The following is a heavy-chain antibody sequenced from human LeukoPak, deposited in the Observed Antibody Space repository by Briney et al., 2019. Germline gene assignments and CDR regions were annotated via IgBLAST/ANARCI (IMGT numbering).Heavy chain of an antibody. CDR3: AISLNYDFWSGYYFWHEAGYFDY. CDR2: INHSGST. Sequence: SETLSLTCIVSGGSISRSGYYWSWIRQPPGKGLEWIGEINHSGSTNYNPSLKSRVTISADTSKNQFSLKLSSVTAADTAVYYCAISLNYDFWSGYYFWHEAGYFDYWGQGTLVTVSS. CDR1: GGSISRSGYY. V-gene: IGHV4-34*01. J-gene: IGHJ4*02. D-gene: IGHD3-3*01.